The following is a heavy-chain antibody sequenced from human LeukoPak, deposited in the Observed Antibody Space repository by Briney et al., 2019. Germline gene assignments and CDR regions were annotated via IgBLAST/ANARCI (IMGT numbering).Heavy chain of an antibody. J-gene: IGHJ3*02. Sequence: GGSLRLSCAASGFTLSIYGMHWARQAPGKGLEWVAFIENDASEKKYVDSVKGRFIISRDNSKNTLYLQMNSLTAEDTAVYYCAKKGHCRSTTCFNTNAFYIWGQGTLVTVSS. D-gene: IGHD2-2*01. CDR2: IENDASEK. CDR3: AKKGHCRSTTCFNTNAFYI. V-gene: IGHV3-30*02. CDR1: GFTLSIYG.